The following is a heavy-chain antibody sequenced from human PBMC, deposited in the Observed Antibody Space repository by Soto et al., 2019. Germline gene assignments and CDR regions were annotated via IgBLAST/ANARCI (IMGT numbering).Heavy chain of an antibody. Sequence: QVQLQQWGAGLLKPSETLSLTCAVYGGSFSGYQWTWIRQTPGKGLEWIGEINDSRNINYNPSLKSRVTILGDTAKKQISLKLSSVSAADSAVYYCARGLILWFGELSRRGGYYYYMDVWGKGTSVTVSS. CDR2: INDSRNI. CDR1: GGSFSGYQ. D-gene: IGHD3-10*01. CDR3: ARGLILWFGELSRRGGYYYYMDV. V-gene: IGHV4-34*01. J-gene: IGHJ6*03.